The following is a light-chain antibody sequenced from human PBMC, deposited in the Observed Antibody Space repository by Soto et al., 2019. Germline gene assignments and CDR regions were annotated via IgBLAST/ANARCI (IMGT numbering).Light chain of an antibody. CDR1: QGIRNF. J-gene: IGKJ3*01. V-gene: IGKV1-27*01. CDR2: AAS. CDR3: QKYSSVPV. Sequence: DIQMTQSPTSLSASVGDRVTITCRASQGIRNFVAWYQQKPGKAPKLLIYAASTLQSGVPSRFSGSGSGTVFTLTLNSLQPEDVATYSCQKYSSVPVFGPGTKVEIK.